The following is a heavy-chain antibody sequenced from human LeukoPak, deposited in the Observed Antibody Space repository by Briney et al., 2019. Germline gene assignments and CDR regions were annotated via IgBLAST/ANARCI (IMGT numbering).Heavy chain of an antibody. CDR3: ARGGGYYTQYYYYYYMDV. V-gene: IGHV1-69*05. CDR1: GGTFSSYA. CDR2: IIPIFGTA. J-gene: IGHJ6*03. D-gene: IGHD3-3*01. Sequence: SVKVSCKASGGTFSSYAISWVRQAPGQGLEWMGGIIPIFGTANYAQKFQGRVTITTDKSTSTAYMELSSLRSEDTAVYYCARGGGYYTQYYYYYYMDVWGKGTTVTVSS.